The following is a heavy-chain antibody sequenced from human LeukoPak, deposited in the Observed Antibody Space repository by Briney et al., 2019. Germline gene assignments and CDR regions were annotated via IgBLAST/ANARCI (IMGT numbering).Heavy chain of an antibody. CDR3: ANWNGDDAFDI. CDR1: GYTFTSYD. V-gene: IGHV1-8*01. CDR2: MNPNSGNT. Sequence: ASVKVSCKASGYTFTSYDINWVRQATGQGLEWMGWMNPNSGNTGYARKFQGRVTMTRNTSISTAYMELSSLRSEDTAVYYCANWNGDDAFDIWGQGTMVTVSS. J-gene: IGHJ3*02. D-gene: IGHD1-1*01.